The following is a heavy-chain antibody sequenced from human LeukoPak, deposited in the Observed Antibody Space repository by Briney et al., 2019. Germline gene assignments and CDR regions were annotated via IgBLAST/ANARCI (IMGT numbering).Heavy chain of an antibody. D-gene: IGHD5-18*01. CDR3: ARVRDTAMVRGPPDY. V-gene: IGHV3-30-3*01. CDR2: ISYDGSNK. J-gene: IGHJ4*02. Sequence: PGGSLRLSCAASGFTFSSYAMHWVRQAPGKGLEWVAVISYDGSNKYYADSVKGRFTISRDNSKNTLYLQMNSLRAEDTAVYYCARVRDTAMVRGPPDYWGQGTLVTVSS. CDR1: GFTFSSYA.